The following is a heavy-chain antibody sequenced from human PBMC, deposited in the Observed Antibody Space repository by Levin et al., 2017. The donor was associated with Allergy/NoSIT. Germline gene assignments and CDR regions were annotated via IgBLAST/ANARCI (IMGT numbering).Heavy chain of an antibody. V-gene: IGHV3-21*01. CDR1: GFTFSSYS. Sequence: GESLKISCAASGFTFSSYSMNWVRQAPGKGLEWVSSISSSSSYIYYADSVKGRFTISRDNAKNSLYLQMNSLRAEDTAVYYCARGVYSSSLGFDYWGQGTLVTVSS. D-gene: IGHD6-6*01. CDR3: ARGVYSSSLGFDY. J-gene: IGHJ4*02. CDR2: ISSSSSYI.